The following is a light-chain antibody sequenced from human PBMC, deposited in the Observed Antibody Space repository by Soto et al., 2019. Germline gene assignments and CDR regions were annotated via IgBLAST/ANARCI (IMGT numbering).Light chain of an antibody. CDR2: VVS. V-gene: IGLV2-14*01. CDR3: SSYTTTSTYV. J-gene: IGLJ1*01. CDR1: SSDVGGYKY. Sequence: QSVLTQPASVSGSPGQSITITCTGTSSDVGGYKYVSWYQQHPGKAPKLLIYVVSNRPSGVSTRFSGSKAGNTASLTISGLQAEDEADYYCSSYTTTSTYVFGTGTKLTVL.